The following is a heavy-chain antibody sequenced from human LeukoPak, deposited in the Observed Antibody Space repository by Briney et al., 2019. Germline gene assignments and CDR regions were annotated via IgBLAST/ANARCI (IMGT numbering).Heavy chain of an antibody. CDR1: GFTFSNYG. V-gene: IGHV3-30*02. J-gene: IGHJ5*02. D-gene: IGHD3-10*01. CDR2: IRYDGSEN. Sequence: GGSLRLSCAASGFTFSNYGMHWVRQAPGKGLEWVAFIRYDGSENYYADSVSGRSTISRDNSKNTLYLQMNSLRAEDTAVYYCAKDLMGDLWFGESWGQGTLVTISS. CDR3: AKDLMGDLWFGES.